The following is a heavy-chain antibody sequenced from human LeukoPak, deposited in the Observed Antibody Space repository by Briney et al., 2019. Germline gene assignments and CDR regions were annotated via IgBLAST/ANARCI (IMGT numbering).Heavy chain of an antibody. J-gene: IGHJ3*02. Sequence: GGSLRLSCIASGSTLRHNIMTWLRQAPGEGLEWVSSLSFIDDSTYYTDSVKGRFTISRDTSKNTLFLQMNSLIPEDTGVYYCGREGYTSGYAGSFYTWGQGTMVTVSS. V-gene: IGHV3-23*01. CDR2: LSFIDDST. CDR1: GSTLRHNI. D-gene: IGHD2-2*01. CDR3: GREGYTSGYAGSFYT.